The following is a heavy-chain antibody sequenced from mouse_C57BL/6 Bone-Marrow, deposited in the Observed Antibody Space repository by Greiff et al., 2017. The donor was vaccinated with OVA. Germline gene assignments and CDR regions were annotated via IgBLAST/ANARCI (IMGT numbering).Heavy chain of an antibody. J-gene: IGHJ4*01. CDR2: IYYSGTI. V-gene: IGHV3-5*01. D-gene: IGHD1-1*01. CDR3: ARNYYGSSYGYAMDY. CDR1: GISITTGNYR. Sequence: EVKLQESGPGLVKPSQTVFLTCTVTGISITTGNYRWSWIRQFPGNKLEWIGYIYYSGTITYNPSLTSRTTITRDTPKNQFFLEMNSLTAEDTATYYCARNYYGSSYGYAMDYWGQGTSVTVSS.